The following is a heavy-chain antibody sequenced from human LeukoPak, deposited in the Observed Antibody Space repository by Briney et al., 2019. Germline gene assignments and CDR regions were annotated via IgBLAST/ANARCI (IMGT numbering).Heavy chain of an antibody. Sequence: PSQTLSLTCTVSGGSISSGSYYWSWIRQPAGKGLEWIGRIYTSGSTNCNPSLKSRVTISVDTSKNQFSLKLSSVTAADTAVYYCAREWHCSSTSCYTLWFDPWGQGTLVTVSS. CDR2: IYTSGST. CDR1: GGSISSGSYY. J-gene: IGHJ5*02. D-gene: IGHD2-2*02. V-gene: IGHV4-61*02. CDR3: AREWHCSSTSCYTLWFDP.